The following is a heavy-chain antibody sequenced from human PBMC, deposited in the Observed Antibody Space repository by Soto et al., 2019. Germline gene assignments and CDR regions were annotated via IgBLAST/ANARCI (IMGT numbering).Heavy chain of an antibody. Sequence: SETLSLTCTVSGGSISSYYWSWIRQPPGKGLEWIGYIYYSGSTNYNPSLKSRVTISVDTSKNQFSLKLSSVTAADTAVYYCARSPHWNSYNWFDPWGQGTLVSVSS. J-gene: IGHJ5*02. CDR1: GGSISSYY. CDR3: ARSPHWNSYNWFDP. CDR2: IYYSGST. V-gene: IGHV4-59*08. D-gene: IGHD1-7*01.